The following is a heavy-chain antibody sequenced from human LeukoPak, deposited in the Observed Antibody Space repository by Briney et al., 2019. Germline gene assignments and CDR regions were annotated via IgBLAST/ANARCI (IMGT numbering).Heavy chain of an antibody. CDR1: GYSFTSYW. V-gene: IGHV5-10-1*01. Sequence: GESLKISCKGSGYSFTSYWISWVRQMPGEGLEWMGRIDPSDSYTNYSPSFQGHVTISADKSISTAYLQWSSLKASDTAMYYCARQEITIADYWGQGTLVTVSS. D-gene: IGHD3-9*01. CDR2: IDPSDSYT. CDR3: ARQEITIADY. J-gene: IGHJ4*02.